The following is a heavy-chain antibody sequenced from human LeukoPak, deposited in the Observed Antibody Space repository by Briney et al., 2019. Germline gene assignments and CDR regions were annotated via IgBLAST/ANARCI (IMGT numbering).Heavy chain of an antibody. CDR1: GFTFSSSA. J-gene: IGHJ4*02. CDR2: ISGSADVT. Sequence: GGSLRLSCAASGFTFSSSAMSWVRQAPGKGLEWVSDISGSADVTYYADSVKGRFTISRDNSKNTLYLQMNSLGVEDTAVYYCAKDRSITMIIVLIEAFDCWGQGTLVTVSS. CDR3: AKDRSITMIIVLIEAFDC. V-gene: IGHV3-23*01. D-gene: IGHD3-22*01.